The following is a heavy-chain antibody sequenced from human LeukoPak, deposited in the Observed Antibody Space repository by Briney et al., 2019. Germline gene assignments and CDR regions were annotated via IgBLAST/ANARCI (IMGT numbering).Heavy chain of an antibody. CDR1: GFTFSSYG. D-gene: IGHD3-3*01. V-gene: IGHV3-30*18. Sequence: PGGSLRLSCAASGFTFSSYGMHWVRQAPGKGLEWVAVISYDGSNKYYADSVKGRFTISRDNSKNTLYLQMNSLRAEDTAVYYCAKGWSGYYSWGQGTLVTVSS. J-gene: IGHJ5*02. CDR3: AKGWSGYYS. CDR2: ISYDGSNK.